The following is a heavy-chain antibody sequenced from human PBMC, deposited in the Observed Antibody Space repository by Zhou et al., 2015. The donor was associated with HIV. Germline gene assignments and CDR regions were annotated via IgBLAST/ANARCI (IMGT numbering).Heavy chain of an antibody. Sequence: QVQLVQSGAEVKKPGSSVKVSCKASGGTFSSYAISWVRQAPGQGLEWMGGIIPIFGTANYAQKFQGRVTITADESTSTAYMELSSLRSEDTAVYYCARDEYVWGSYRYNYYYMDVWGKGTTVTVSS. CDR3: ARDEYVWGSYRYNYYYMDV. J-gene: IGHJ6*03. CDR1: GGTFSSYA. CDR2: IIPIFGTA. V-gene: IGHV1-69*01. D-gene: IGHD3-16*02.